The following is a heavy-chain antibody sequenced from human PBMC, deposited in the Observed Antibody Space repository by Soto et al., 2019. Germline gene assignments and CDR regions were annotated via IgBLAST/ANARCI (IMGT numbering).Heavy chain of an antibody. CDR2: TYYRSKWYN. V-gene: IGHV6-1*01. Sequence: SQTLSLTCAISGDSVSSNSAAWNWIRQSPSRGLEWLGRTYYRSKWYNDYAVSVKSRITINPDTSKNQFSLQLNSVTPEDTAVYYCARDSMGYYDSSGYPLLDAFDIWGQGKMVTVSS. J-gene: IGHJ3*02. CDR1: GDSVSSNSAA. D-gene: IGHD3-22*01. CDR3: ARDSMGYYDSSGYPLLDAFDI.